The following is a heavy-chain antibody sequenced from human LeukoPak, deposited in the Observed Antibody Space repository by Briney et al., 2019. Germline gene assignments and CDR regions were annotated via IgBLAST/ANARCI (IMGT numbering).Heavy chain of an antibody. Sequence: PGGSLRLSCAASGFTVSSNYMSWVRQAPGKGLEWISVIYSGGDTYYADSVKGRFTISRDNSKNTLYLQMNSLRAEDTAVYCCARVRGQMVPIWGQGTLVTVSS. V-gene: IGHV3-66*01. CDR1: GFTVSSNY. D-gene: IGHD3-10*01. CDR2: IYSGGDT. J-gene: IGHJ4*02. CDR3: ARVRGQMVPI.